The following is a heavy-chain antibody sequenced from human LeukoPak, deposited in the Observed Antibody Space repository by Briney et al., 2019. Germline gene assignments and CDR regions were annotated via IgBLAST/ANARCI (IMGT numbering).Heavy chain of an antibody. CDR2: ISYDGSNK. J-gene: IGHJ4*02. CDR1: GFTFSSYG. Sequence: GGSLRLSCAASGFTFSSYGMHWVRQAPGKGLEWVAVISYDGSNKYYADSVKGRFTISRDNSKNTLYLQMNSLRAEDTAVYYCARDRNDFWSGYYTYYFDYWGQGTLVTVSS. V-gene: IGHV3-30*03. CDR3: ARDRNDFWSGYYTYYFDY. D-gene: IGHD3-3*01.